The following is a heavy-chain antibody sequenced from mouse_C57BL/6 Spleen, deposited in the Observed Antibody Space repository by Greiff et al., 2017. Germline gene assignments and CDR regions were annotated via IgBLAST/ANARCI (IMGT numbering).Heavy chain of an antibody. CDR2: IDPETGGT. D-gene: IGHD4-1*01. J-gene: IGHJ2*01. V-gene: IGHV1-15*01. CDR1: GYTFTDYE. Sequence: QVQLQQSGAELVRPGASVTLSCKASGYTFTDYEMHWVKQTPVHGLAWIGAIDPETGGTAYNQKFKGKAILTADKSSSTAYMELRSLTSEDSAVYYCTRSDWGLDYWGQGTTLTVSS. CDR3: TRSDWGLDY.